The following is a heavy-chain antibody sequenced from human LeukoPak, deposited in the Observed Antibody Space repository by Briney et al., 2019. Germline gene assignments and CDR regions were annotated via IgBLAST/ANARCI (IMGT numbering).Heavy chain of an antibody. D-gene: IGHD3-10*01. CDR3: ARDGPTYGSGSYGDAFDI. CDR1: GYSISSGDY. CDR2: IYTSGST. V-gene: IGHV4-61*02. Sequence: SETLSLTCTVSGYSISSGDYWGWIRQPAGKGLEWIGRIYTSGSTNYNPSLKSRVTISVDTSKNQFSLKLSSVTAADTAVYYCARDGPTYGSGSYGDAFDIWGQGTMVTVSS. J-gene: IGHJ3*02.